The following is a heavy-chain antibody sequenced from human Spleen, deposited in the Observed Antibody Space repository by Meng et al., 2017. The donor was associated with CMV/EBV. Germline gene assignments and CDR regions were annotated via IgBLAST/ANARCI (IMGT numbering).Heavy chain of an antibody. Sequence: GESLKISCTASGFTFNKYSMNWVRQAPGKGLEWVAFIRYDGSNKYYADSVKGRFTISRDNSKNTLYLQMNSLRAEDTTVYYCARADYSDPFDYWGQGTLVTVSS. V-gene: IGHV3-30*02. J-gene: IGHJ4*02. CDR2: IRYDGSNK. CDR1: GFTFNKYS. CDR3: ARADYSDPFDY. D-gene: IGHD4-11*01.